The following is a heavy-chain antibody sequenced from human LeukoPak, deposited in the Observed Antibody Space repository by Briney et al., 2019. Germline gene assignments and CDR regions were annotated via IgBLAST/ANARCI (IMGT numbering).Heavy chain of an antibody. Sequence: SETLSLTCIVSGGSISVTNYYWGWIRQPPGKGLEWIGNIYYSGNTYYNSHLRSRVAMSVDTSKRQFSLKLSSVTAADTAVYYCAIMSGYYKLGYFDYWGQGTLVTVSS. CDR2: IYYSGNT. CDR1: GGSISVTNYY. V-gene: IGHV4-39*07. CDR3: AIMSGYYKLGYFDY. D-gene: IGHD3-22*01. J-gene: IGHJ4*02.